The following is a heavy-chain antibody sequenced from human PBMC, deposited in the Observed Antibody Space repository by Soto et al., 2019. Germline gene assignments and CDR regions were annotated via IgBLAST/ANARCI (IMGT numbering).Heavy chain of an antibody. J-gene: IGHJ6*02. CDR1: GYTFTVYY. V-gene: IGHV1-2*02. Sequence: ASVKVSCKASGYTFTVYYMHWVRQAPGQGLEWMGWINPNSGGTNYAQKFQGRVTITADTSTSTAYMELSSLRSEDTAVYYCARDTGYDFWSGYLAHYGMDVWGQGTTVTVSS. CDR2: INPNSGGT. D-gene: IGHD3-3*01. CDR3: ARDTGYDFWSGYLAHYGMDV.